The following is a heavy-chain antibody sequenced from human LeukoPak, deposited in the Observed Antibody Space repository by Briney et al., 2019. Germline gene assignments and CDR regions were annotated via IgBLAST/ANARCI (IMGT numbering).Heavy chain of an antibody. J-gene: IGHJ3*02. V-gene: IGHV3-21*06. Sequence: GGSLRLSCTASGFTFSAYPMNWVRQAPGKGLEWVSSISSSSTYTFYADSVKGRFTISRDNAKNSLYLQMNSLRAEDTAVYYCAREAAFDMWGQGTMVTVSS. CDR3: AREAAFDM. CDR1: GFTFSAYP. CDR2: ISSSSTYT.